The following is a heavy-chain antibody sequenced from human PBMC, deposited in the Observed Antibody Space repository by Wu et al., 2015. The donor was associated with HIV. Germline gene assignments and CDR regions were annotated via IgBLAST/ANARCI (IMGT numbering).Heavy chain of an antibody. J-gene: IGHJ6*02. V-gene: IGHV1-69*05. CDR1: GGSLSSYA. D-gene: IGHD5-12*01. CDR3: AINTDSVATSLYSLGV. CDR2: IIPMVGTT. Sequence: QVQLVQSESEMKKPESSVKVSCKASGGSLSSYAISWVRQAPGQGLDWMGGIIPMVGTTNFAQKFQGRLTITTDELRTTAYMELSSLRSEDTAVYYCAINTDSVATSLYSLGVWGQGTVVTVSS.